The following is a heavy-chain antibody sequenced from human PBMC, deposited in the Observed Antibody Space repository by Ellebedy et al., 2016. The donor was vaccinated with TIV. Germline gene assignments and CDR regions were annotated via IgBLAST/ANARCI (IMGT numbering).Heavy chain of an antibody. CDR3: ARDNGDDYVWGSSLRNYYYGMDV. Sequence: ASVKVSXKASGYTFTSYAMHWVRQAPGQGLEWMGIINPSGGSTSYAQKFQGRVTMTRDTSTSTVYMELSSLRSDDTAVYYCARDNGDDYVWGSSLRNYYYGMDVWGQGTTVTVSS. D-gene: IGHD3-16*01. V-gene: IGHV1-46*01. CDR1: GYTFTSYA. CDR2: INPSGGST. J-gene: IGHJ6*02.